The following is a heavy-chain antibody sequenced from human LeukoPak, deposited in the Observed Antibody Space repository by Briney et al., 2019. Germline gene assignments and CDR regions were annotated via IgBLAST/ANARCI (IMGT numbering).Heavy chain of an antibody. CDR1: GFTFSSYS. CDR3: ARDGVVRGYYYYGMDV. Sequence: GGSLRLSCAASGFTFSSYSMNWVRQAPGKGLEWVSSISSSSSYIYYADSVKGRFTISRDNAKNPLYLQMNSLRAEDTAVYYCARDGVVRGYYYYGMDVWGQGTTVTVSS. CDR2: ISSSSSYI. V-gene: IGHV3-21*01. D-gene: IGHD3-10*01. J-gene: IGHJ6*02.